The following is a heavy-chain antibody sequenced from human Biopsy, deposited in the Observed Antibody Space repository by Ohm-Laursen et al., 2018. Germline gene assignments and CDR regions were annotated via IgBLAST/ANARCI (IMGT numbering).Heavy chain of an antibody. CDR1: GDSISSYY. D-gene: IGHD3-22*01. CDR2: VYYTGST. J-gene: IGHJ2*01. V-gene: IGHV4-59*01. CDR3: ARDRGYYSDRTVPGYFDL. Sequence: SETLSLTCPVSGDSISSYYWSWIRQPPGKGLERIGYVYYTGSTDYNPSLQSRVTISVDTSKNHFSLRLRSVTPADTAIYYCARDRGYYSDRTVPGYFDLWGRGTLVTVSS.